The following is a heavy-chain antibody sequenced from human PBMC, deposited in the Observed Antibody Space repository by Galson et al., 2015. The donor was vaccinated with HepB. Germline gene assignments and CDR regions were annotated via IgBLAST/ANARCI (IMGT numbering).Heavy chain of an antibody. Sequence: SLRLSCAASGFTFSSYAMSWVRQAPGKGLEWVSAISGSGGSTYYADSVKGRFTISRDNSENTLYLQMNSLRVEDTAVYYCARHGDYVTYPLDRWGQGTLVTVSS. D-gene: IGHD4-17*01. V-gene: IGHV3-23*01. J-gene: IGHJ5*02. CDR1: GFTFSSYA. CDR2: ISGSGGST. CDR3: ARHGDYVTYPLDR.